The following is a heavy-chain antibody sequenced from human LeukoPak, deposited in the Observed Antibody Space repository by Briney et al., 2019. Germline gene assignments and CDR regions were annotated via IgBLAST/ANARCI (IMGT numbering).Heavy chain of an antibody. CDR1: GFTFSYFG. CDR3: ARDGRRNCSSINCYTFLN. J-gene: IGHJ4*02. V-gene: IGHV3-30*02. Sequence: GGSLRLSCAAPGFTFSYFGIHWVRQAPGKGLEWVTFIRYDGSNKYYVDSVKGRFTISRDNSKNTVYLQMNSLRSEDTAVYYCARDGRRNCSSINCYTFLNWGQGTLVTVSS. CDR2: IRYDGSNK. D-gene: IGHD2-2*01.